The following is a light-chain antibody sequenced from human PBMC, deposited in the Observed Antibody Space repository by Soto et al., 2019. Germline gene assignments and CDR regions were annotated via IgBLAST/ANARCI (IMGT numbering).Light chain of an antibody. CDR3: QQYGSSPRT. Sequence: EIVLTQSPGTLSLSPGERATLSCRASQSFTSNYLAWYQQKPGQAPRLLIYDASSRATGIPDRFSGSGSGTYFTLTSSRLEPEDFAVYYYQQYGSSPRTFGQGTKVEIK. CDR1: QSFTSNY. CDR2: DAS. V-gene: IGKV3-20*01. J-gene: IGKJ1*01.